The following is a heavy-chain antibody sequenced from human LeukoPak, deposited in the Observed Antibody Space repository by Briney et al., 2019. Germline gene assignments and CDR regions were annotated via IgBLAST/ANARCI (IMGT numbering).Heavy chain of an antibody. CDR3: AKDFGSGWYGSNWFDP. V-gene: IGHV3-74*01. Sequence: QPGGSLRLSCAASGFTFSDYWMHWVRQAPGKRLMWVSRIKNDGTTTNYADSVKGRFTISRDNAKSTLYLQMYSLRAEDTAVYYCAKDFGSGWYGSNWFDPWGQGTLVTVSS. D-gene: IGHD6-19*01. CDR1: GFTFSDYW. CDR2: IKNDGTTT. J-gene: IGHJ5*02.